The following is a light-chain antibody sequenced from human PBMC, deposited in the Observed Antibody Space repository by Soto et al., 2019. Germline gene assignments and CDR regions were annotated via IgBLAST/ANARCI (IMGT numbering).Light chain of an antibody. CDR2: GAS. V-gene: IGKV1-9*01. CDR1: QGISSY. Sequence: IQLTQSPSSLSASVGDRVTITCRASQGISSYLAWYQQKPGKAPELLIYGASSLQSGVPSRFSGSGYGTDFTLTISSLQPEDFATYYCQQLNNYPFTFGQGTRLEIK. CDR3: QQLNNYPFT. J-gene: IGKJ5*01.